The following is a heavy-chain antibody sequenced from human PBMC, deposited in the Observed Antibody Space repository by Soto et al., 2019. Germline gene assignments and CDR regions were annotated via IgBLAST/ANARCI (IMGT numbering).Heavy chain of an antibody. D-gene: IGHD4-17*01. J-gene: IGHJ4*02. CDR2: INHSGST. CDR3: ASLLTATVTTRLYYFDY. V-gene: IGHV4-34*01. Sequence: PSETLSLTCAVYGGSFSGYYWSWIRQPPGKGLEWIGEINHSGSTNYNPSLKSRVTISVDTSKNQFSLKLSSVTAADTAVYYCASLLTATVTTRLYYFDYWGQGTLVTVSS. CDR1: GGSFSGYY.